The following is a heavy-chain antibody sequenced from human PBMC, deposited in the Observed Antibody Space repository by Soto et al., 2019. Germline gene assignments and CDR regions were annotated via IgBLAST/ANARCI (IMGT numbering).Heavy chain of an antibody. D-gene: IGHD2-15*01. V-gene: IGHV3-9*02. Sequence: EVQLVESGGDLVQPGRSLRLSCAVSGSTSNDYAMHWVRQAPGKGLEWVSGIFLESDRTGYADSVKGRFTTSRDKAKNSLYLQMNSLRPEDTALYYCGKDGKAGGLDYWGQGTLVIVSS. CDR1: GSTSNDYA. J-gene: IGHJ4*02. CDR3: GKDGKAGGLDY. CDR2: IFLESDRT.